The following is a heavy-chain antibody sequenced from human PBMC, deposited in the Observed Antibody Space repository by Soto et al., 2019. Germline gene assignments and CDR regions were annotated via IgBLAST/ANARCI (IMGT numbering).Heavy chain of an antibody. V-gene: IGHV3-9*01. CDR2: ISWNSGSI. CDR3: AKTGGWYYPFDY. CDR1: GFTFDDYA. D-gene: IGHD6-19*01. J-gene: IGHJ4*01. Sequence: PGGSLRLSCAASGFTFDDYAMHWVRQAPGKGLEWVSGISWNSGSIGYADSVKGRFTISRDNAKNSLYLQMNSLRAEDTALYYCAKTGGWYYPFDYWGHGTLVTVSS.